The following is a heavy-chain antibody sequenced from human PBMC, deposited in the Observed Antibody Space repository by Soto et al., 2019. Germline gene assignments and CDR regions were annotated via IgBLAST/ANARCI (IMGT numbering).Heavy chain of an antibody. CDR2: ISGSGGST. Sequence: VQLLESGGGLVQPGGSLRLSCAASGFIFSSYAMNWVRQAPGKGLEWVSGISGSGGSTYYADSVKGRFTISRDNSKNTLYLPMNSLRAEDTAVYYCAKALEKTVGRSFDPWGQGTLVTVSS. V-gene: IGHV3-23*01. CDR3: AKALEKTVGRSFDP. CDR1: GFIFSSYA. J-gene: IGHJ5*02. D-gene: IGHD4-17*01.